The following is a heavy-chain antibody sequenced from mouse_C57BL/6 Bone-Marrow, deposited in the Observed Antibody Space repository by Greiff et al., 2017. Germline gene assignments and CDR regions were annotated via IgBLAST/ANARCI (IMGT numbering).Heavy chain of an antibody. Sequence: EVQLQQSGPVLVKPGASVKMSCKASGHTFTDYYMNWVKQSHGKSLEWIGVINPYNGGTSYNQKFKGKATLTVDKSSSTAYMELNSLTSEDSAVYYCARGIYYGNYVDYWGQGTTLTVSS. D-gene: IGHD2-1*01. CDR3: ARGIYYGNYVDY. V-gene: IGHV1-19*01. CDR1: GHTFTDYY. J-gene: IGHJ2*01. CDR2: INPYNGGT.